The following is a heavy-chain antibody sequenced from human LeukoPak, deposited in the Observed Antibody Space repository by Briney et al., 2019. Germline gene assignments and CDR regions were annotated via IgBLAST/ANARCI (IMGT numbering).Heavy chain of an antibody. CDR1: VGSISSYY. D-gene: IGHD6-13*01. CDR2: IYTSGST. CDR3: ATDDSSSWYHNY. J-gene: IGHJ4*02. Sequence: SETLSLTCTVSVGSISSYYWSWIRQPAGKGLEWIGRIYTSGSTNYNPSLKSRVTMSVDTSKNQFPLKLSSVTAADTAVYYCATDDSSSWYHNYWGQGTLVTVSS. V-gene: IGHV4-4*07.